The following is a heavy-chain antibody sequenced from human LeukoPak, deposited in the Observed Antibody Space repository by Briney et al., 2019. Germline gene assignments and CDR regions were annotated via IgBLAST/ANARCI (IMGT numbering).Heavy chain of an antibody. Sequence: PGGSLRLSCVVSGFTFITNYMSWVRQAPGKGLEWVSVIYRGGDTYYAESVKGRFSISRDTSNNTIYLEMSGLRAEDTAVYYCAREDMKGSYTADWGQGTLVAVSS. CDR3: AREDMKGSYTAD. D-gene: IGHD1-26*01. J-gene: IGHJ4*02. CDR1: GFTFITNY. CDR2: IYRGGDT. V-gene: IGHV3-53*01.